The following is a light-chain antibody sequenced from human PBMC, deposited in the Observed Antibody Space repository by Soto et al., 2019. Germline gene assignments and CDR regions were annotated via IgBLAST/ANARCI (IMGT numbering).Light chain of an antibody. Sequence: QSALTQPASVSGSPGQSNTISCSGTRSDIGSYNYVAWYQQFPGKTPKILIYGVSNRPSGVSSRFSGSKSGNTASLTISGLQAEDEADYYCISYIGSSTSYVFGSGTKVTVL. CDR3: ISYIGSSTSYV. J-gene: IGLJ1*01. V-gene: IGLV2-14*01. CDR1: RSDIGSYNY. CDR2: GVS.